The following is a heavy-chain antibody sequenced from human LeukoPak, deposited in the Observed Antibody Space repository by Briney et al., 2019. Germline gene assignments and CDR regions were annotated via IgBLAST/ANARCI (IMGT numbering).Heavy chain of an antibody. V-gene: IGHV4-34*01. CDR1: GGSFSGYY. J-gene: IGHJ4*02. Sequence: KPSETLSLTCAVYGGSFSGYYWSWIRQPPGKGLEWIGEINHSGSTNYNPSLKSRVTISVDTSKNQFSLKLSSVTAADTAVYYCARGPPYRCSSTSCYFDCWGQGTLVTVSS. CDR3: ARGPPYRCSSTSCYFDC. D-gene: IGHD2-2*01. CDR2: INHSGST.